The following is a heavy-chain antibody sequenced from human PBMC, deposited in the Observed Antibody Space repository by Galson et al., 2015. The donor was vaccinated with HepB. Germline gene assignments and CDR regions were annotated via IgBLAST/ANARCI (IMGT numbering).Heavy chain of an antibody. CDR1: GFTFGTYP. J-gene: IGHJ4*02. V-gene: IGHV3-30*04. D-gene: IGHD3-10*01. CDR2: ISYDGRNK. CDR3: ARGYGSGSYALN. Sequence: SLRLSCAAAGFTFGTYPFHWVRQAPGKGLQWVAFISYDGRNKHYADSVKDRFSISRDNSTKTLYLQINNLRPEDTAVYYCARGYGSGSYALNWGQGTLVTVSS.